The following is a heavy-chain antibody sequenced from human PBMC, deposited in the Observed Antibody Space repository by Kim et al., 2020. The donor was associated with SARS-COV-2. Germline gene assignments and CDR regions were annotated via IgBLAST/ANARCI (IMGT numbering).Heavy chain of an antibody. V-gene: IGHV4-4*07. D-gene: IGHD3-10*02. Sequence: SETLSLTCTVSGGSISSYYWSWIRQPAGKGLEWIGRIYTSGSTNYNPSLKSRVTMSVDTSKNQFSLKLSSVTAADTAVYYCARDPIVRGVIYYGMDVWGQGTTVTVSS. J-gene: IGHJ6*02. CDR1: GGSISSYY. CDR2: IYTSGST. CDR3: ARDPIVRGVIYYGMDV.